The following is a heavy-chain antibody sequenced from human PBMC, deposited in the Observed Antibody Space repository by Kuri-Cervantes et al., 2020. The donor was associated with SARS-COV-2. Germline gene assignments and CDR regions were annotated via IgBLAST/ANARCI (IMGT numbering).Heavy chain of an antibody. Sequence: GGSLRLSCAASGFTFSSYGMHCVRQAPGKGLEWVAVIWYDGSNKYYADSVKGRFTISRDNSKNTLYLQMNSLRAEDTAVYYCARCAFTDYSNYYYYYYYGMDVWGQGTTVTVSS. CDR3: ARCAFTDYSNYYYYYYYGMDV. CDR1: GFTFSSYG. D-gene: IGHD4-11*01. V-gene: IGHV3-33*01. J-gene: IGHJ6*02. CDR2: IWYDGSNK.